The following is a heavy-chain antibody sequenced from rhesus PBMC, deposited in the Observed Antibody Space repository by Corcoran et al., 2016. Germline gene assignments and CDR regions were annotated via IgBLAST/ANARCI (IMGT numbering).Heavy chain of an antibody. Sequence: QVKLQQWGEGLVPPSEHLSLIFAVYGASLSGYYWSWIPQPPGKGLEWSGNIDGISSTTHYNTSLKNRVTMSKDTSKTQFSLKLSSVTAADTAVYYCARCHYNRFDVWGPGVLVTVSS. CDR1: GASLSGYY. CDR2: IDGISSTT. V-gene: IGHV4-73*01. J-gene: IGHJ5-1*01. CDR3: ARCHYNRFDV.